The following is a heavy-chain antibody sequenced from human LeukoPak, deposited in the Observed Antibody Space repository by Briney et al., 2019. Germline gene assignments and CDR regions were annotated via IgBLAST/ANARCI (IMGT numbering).Heavy chain of an antibody. CDR1: GYTFTELS. CDR2: FDPEDGET. J-gene: IGHJ6*02. Sequence: ASVKVSCKVSGYTFTELSMHWVRQAPGKGLEWMGGFDPEDGETIYAQKFQGRVTMTEDTSTDTAYMELSSLRSEDTAVYYCATGQYQLLYGGYYYGMDVWGQGTTVTVSS. CDR3: ATGQYQLLYGGYYYGMDV. D-gene: IGHD2-2*02. V-gene: IGHV1-24*01.